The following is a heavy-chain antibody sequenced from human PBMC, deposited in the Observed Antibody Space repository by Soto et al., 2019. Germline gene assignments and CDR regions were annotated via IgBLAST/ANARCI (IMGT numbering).Heavy chain of an antibody. CDR2: IYYSGST. D-gene: IGHD6-13*01. Sequence: SETLSLTCTVSGGSISSVGYYWSWIRQHPGKGLEWIGYIYYSGSTYYNPSLKSRVTISVDTSKNQFSLKLSSVTAADTAVYYCAREDSSSWYYFDYWGQGTLVTVSS. CDR1: GGSISSVGYY. J-gene: IGHJ4*02. CDR3: AREDSSSWYYFDY. V-gene: IGHV4-31*03.